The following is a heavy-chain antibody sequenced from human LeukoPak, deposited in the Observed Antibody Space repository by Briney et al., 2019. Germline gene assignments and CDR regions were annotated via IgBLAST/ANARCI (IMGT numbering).Heavy chain of an antibody. D-gene: IGHD3-3*01. J-gene: IGHJ4*02. CDR1: GGSISSYY. CDR3: ARADHYDFWSGYYDY. Sequence: SETLSLTCTVSGGSISSYYWSWIRQPPGKGLEWIGYIYCSGSTNYNPSLKSRVTISVDTSKNQFSLKLSSVTAADTAVYYCARADHYDFWSGYYDYWGQGTLVTVSS. V-gene: IGHV4-59*01. CDR2: IYCSGST.